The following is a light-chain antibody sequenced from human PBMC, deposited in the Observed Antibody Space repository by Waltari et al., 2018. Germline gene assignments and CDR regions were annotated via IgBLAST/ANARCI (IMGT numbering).Light chain of an antibody. CDR3: NSYAGSSSWV. Sequence: QSALTQPASVSGSPGQSITIPCPGTSSDVGFFNYVSWYQQHPGKAPKRIIYDVSERPSGCSDRFSGPKSGNTGSLTISGLQAEYEADYYCNSYAGSSSWVFGGGTKLTVL. J-gene: IGLJ3*02. CDR2: DVS. V-gene: IGLV2-14*01. CDR1: SSDVGFFNY.